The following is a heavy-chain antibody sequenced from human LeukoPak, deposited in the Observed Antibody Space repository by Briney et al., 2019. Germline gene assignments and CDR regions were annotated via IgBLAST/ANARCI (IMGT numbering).Heavy chain of an antibody. CDR1: GFNFRTYW. D-gene: IGHD4-17*01. CDR2: IKQDGSEK. J-gene: IGHJ4*02. V-gene: IGHV3-7*01. Sequence: GGSLRLSCIASGFNFRTYWMSWVRHAPGKGLEWVANIKQDGSEKFYLESVRGRFTISRDNAEKSVFLEMNNLRAGDTATYYCATGETPPRCWGQGVQVIVSS. CDR3: ATGETPPRC.